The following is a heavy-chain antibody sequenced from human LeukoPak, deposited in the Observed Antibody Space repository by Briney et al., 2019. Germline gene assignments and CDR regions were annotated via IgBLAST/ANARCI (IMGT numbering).Heavy chain of an antibody. J-gene: IGHJ4*02. V-gene: IGHV3-33*01. CDR3: ARGWGLSGWSYYFDS. CDR2: ICYDESNK. CDR1: GFTFSSYG. D-gene: IGHD6-19*01. Sequence: GRSLRLSCAASGFTFSSYGMHWVRQAPGKGLEGVAVICYDESNKYYADSVKGRFTISRDNSRNKLYLQINSLRAEDTAVYYCARGWGLSGWSYYFDSWGQGTLVTVSS.